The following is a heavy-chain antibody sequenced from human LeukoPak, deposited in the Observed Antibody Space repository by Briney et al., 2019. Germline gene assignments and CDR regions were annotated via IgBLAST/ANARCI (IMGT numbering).Heavy chain of an antibody. J-gene: IGHJ4*02. CDR3: ARGLGYCSSTSCYNYFDY. D-gene: IGHD2-2*02. CDR2: ISYDGSNK. V-gene: IGHV3-30*01. CDR1: GFTFSSYA. Sequence: GGSLRLSCAASGFTFSSYAMHWVRQAPGKGLEWVAVISYDGSNKYYADSAKGRFTISRDNSKNTLYLQMNSLRAEDTAVYYCARGLGYCSSTSCYNYFDYWGQGTLVTVSS.